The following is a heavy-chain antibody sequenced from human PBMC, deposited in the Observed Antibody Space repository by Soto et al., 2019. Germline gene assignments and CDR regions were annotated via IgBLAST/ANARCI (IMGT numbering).Heavy chain of an antibody. CDR1: GYTFTSYA. V-gene: IGHV1-3*01. D-gene: IGHD2-15*01. CDR2: INAGNGNT. J-gene: IGHJ4*02. CDR3: ARDFSPMVVAATIYFDY. Sequence: ASVKVSCKASGYTFTSYAMHWVRQAPGQRLEWIGWINAGNGNTKYSQKFQGRVTITRDTSASTAYMELSSLRSEDTAVYYCARDFSPMVVAATIYFDYWGQGTLVTVSS.